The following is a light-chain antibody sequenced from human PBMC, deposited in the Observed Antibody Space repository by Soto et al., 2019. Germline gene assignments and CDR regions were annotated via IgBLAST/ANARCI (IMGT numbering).Light chain of an antibody. CDR2: GAS. CDR1: QSVTSN. Sequence: EIVMTQSPATLSLSPGERATLSCRASQSVTSNFAWYQQKHGQAPRLLIHGASTRASGIPARFSGSGSGTGFTLTISSLQSEDFAVYYCQQYDKWPPTFGQGTKVEI. V-gene: IGKV3-15*01. J-gene: IGKJ1*01. CDR3: QQYDKWPPT.